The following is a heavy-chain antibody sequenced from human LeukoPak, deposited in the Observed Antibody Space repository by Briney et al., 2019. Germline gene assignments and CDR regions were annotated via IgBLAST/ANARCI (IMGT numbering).Heavy chain of an antibody. Sequence: EASVKVSCKTSGYTFTGYYMNWVRQAPGQGLEWMGWINLNSGGTNYAQKFQGWVTMTRDTSISTAYMELSRLRFDDTAVYYCARDRATVATPYFDFWGQGTLVTVSS. J-gene: IGHJ4*02. CDR1: GYTFTGYY. CDR2: INLNSGGT. CDR3: ARDRATVATPYFDF. D-gene: IGHD4-23*01. V-gene: IGHV1-2*04.